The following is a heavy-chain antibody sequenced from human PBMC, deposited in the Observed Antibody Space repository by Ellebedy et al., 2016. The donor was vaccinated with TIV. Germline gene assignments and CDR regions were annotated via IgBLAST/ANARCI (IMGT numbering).Heavy chain of an antibody. D-gene: IGHD2-2*01. CDR2: IKSKTDGGTT. V-gene: IGHV3-15*01. CDR1: GFTFSNAW. CDR3: TTAVRYCSSTSCFTNWFNP. J-gene: IGHJ5*02. Sequence: GGSLRLSXAASGFTFSNAWMSWVRQAPGKGLEWVGRIKSKTDGGTTDYAAPVKGRFTISRDDSKNTLYLQMNSLKTEDTAVYYCTTAVRYCSSTSCFTNWFNPWGQGTLVTVSS.